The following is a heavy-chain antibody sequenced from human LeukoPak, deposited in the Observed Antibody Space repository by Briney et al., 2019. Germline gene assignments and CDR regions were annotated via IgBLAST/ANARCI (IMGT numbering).Heavy chain of an antibody. CDR3: ARHNKWELTFEY. D-gene: IGHD1-26*01. J-gene: IGHJ4*02. CDR1: GYTFTGYY. CDR2: INPNSGGT. Sequence: ASVKDSCKASGYTFTGYYMHWVRQAPGQGLEWMGWINPNSGGTNYAQKFQGRVTMTRDTSISTAYMELSRLRSDDTAVYYCARHNKWELTFEYWGQGTLVTVSS. V-gene: IGHV1-2*02.